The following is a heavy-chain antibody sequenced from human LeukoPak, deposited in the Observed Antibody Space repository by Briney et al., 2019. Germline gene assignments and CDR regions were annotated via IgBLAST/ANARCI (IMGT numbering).Heavy chain of an antibody. CDR1: GVSISSYY. D-gene: IGHD3-10*01. CDR3: ARGPYGSGSYAFNI. CDR2: IYSGGNT. J-gene: IGHJ3*02. Sequence: PSETLSLTCTVSGVSISSYYWSWIRQPAGKGLEWIGRIYSGGNTNYNPSLKTRVTMSVDTSKNQFSLKLTSVTAADTAVYYCARGPYGSGSYAFNIWGQGTMVTVSS. V-gene: IGHV4-4*07.